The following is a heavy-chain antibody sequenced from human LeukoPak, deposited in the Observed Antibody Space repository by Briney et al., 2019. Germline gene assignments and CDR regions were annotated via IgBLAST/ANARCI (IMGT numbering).Heavy chain of an antibody. CDR2: IKQDGSEK. J-gene: IGHJ3*02. Sequence: GGSLRLSCAAAGFTFSSYWMSWVRQAPGKGLEWVANIKQDGSEKYYVDSVKGRFTISRDNAKNSLYLQMNSLRAEDTAVYYCARDVTKVIVVVYDAFDIWGQGTMVTVSS. CDR1: GFTFSSYW. D-gene: IGHD3-22*01. V-gene: IGHV3-7*01. CDR3: ARDVTKVIVVVYDAFDI.